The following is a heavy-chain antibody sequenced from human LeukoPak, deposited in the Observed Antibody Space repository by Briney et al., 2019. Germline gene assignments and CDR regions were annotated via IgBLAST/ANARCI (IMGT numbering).Heavy chain of an antibody. D-gene: IGHD6-13*01. J-gene: IGHJ5*02. V-gene: IGHV4-34*01. CDR1: GGSFSGYY. Sequence: SSETLSLTCAVYGGSFSGYYWSWIRQPPGKGLEWIGEINHSGSTNYNPSLKSRVTISVDTSKNQFSLKLSSVTAADTAVYYCARGRYSSSWYRRTFDPWSQGTLVTVSS. CDR2: INHSGST. CDR3: ARGRYSSSWYRRTFDP.